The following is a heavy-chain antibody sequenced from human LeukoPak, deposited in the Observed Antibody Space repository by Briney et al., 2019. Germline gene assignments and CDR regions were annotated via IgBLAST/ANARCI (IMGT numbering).Heavy chain of an antibody. Sequence: SETLSLTCTVSGGSISSGSYYWSWIRQPAGKGLEWIGRIHTSGSTNYNPSLKSRVTISVDTSKNQFSLKLSSVTAADTAVYYCARDGNGVRYNWFDPWGQGTLVTVSS. CDR2: IHTSGST. CDR3: ARDGNGVRYNWFDP. CDR1: GGSISSGSYY. V-gene: IGHV4-61*02. J-gene: IGHJ5*02. D-gene: IGHD3-9*01.